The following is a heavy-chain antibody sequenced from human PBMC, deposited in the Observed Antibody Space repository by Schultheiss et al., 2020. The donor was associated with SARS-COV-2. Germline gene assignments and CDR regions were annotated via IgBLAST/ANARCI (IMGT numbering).Heavy chain of an antibody. CDR3: ARVAPDPSLDYYYGMDV. J-gene: IGHJ6*02. CDR2: INPNYFAT. CDR1: GYTFTAYF. Sequence: ASVKVSCKASGYTFTAYFIHWLRQAPGQGLEWMGRINPNYFATNYAQKFQGRVTMTRDTSTSTAYMEMTSLTSDDTAVYYCARVAPDPSLDYYYGMDVWGQGTTVTVSS. V-gene: IGHV1-2*06.